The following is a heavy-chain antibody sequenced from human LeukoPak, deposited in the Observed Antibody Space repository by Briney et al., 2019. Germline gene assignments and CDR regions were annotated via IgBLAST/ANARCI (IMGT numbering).Heavy chain of an antibody. V-gene: IGHV4-59*08. Sequence: SETLSLTCTVSGGSISPYYWSWIRQPPGKGLEWIGYIYYSGSTNYNPSLKSRVTISVDTSKNQFSLKLYPLTAADTAVYYCARQVPGYCSGGSSYSKKYCFDYWGQGTLVTVSS. CDR2: IYYSGST. J-gene: IGHJ4*02. D-gene: IGHD2-15*01. CDR1: GGSISPYY. CDR3: ARQVPGYCSGGSSYSKKYCFDY.